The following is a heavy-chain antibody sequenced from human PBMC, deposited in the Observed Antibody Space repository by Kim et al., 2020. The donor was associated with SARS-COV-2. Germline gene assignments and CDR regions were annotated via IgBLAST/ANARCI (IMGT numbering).Heavy chain of an antibody. CDR2: IWYDGSNK. CDR1: GFTFSSYG. J-gene: IGHJ4*02. CDR3: ARGPGESRRGSSHFDY. D-gene: IGHD1-26*01. Sequence: GGSLRLSCAASGFTFSSYGMHWVRQAPGKGLEWVAVIWYDGSNKYYADSVKGRFTISRDNSKNTLYLQMNSLRAEDTAVYYCARGPGESRRGSSHFDYWGQGTLVTVSS. V-gene: IGHV3-33*01.